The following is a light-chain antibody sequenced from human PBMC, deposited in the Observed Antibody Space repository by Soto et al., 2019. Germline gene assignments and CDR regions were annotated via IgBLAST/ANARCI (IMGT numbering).Light chain of an antibody. CDR3: QQYHSYPWT. CDR1: QSITTW. V-gene: IGKV1-5*01. Sequence: ILMPQSHSTLSASLGDRFTITCRASQSITTWLAWYQQKPGTAVKVLIYDASTLGSGVPSRFSGSGSGTEFTLTISSLQPEDFATYHCQQYHSYPWTFGQGTKVHIK. CDR2: DAS. J-gene: IGKJ1*01.